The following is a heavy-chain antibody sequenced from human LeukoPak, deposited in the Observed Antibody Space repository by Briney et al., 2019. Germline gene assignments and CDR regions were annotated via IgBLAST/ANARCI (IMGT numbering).Heavy chain of an antibody. V-gene: IGHV3-7*01. CDR1: GFPFVSYW. J-gene: IGHJ4*02. CDR3: ARDGGWHVHFDC. CDR2: IKVDGSEK. Sequence: RGGSLRLSCTASGFPFVSYWMSGARQAPGKGREGVGNIKVDGSEKDYVDSVKGHFTISRDNAKNSLFLQMNSLRAEDTAVYYCARDGGWHVHFDCWGQGTLVTVSS. D-gene: IGHD6-19*01.